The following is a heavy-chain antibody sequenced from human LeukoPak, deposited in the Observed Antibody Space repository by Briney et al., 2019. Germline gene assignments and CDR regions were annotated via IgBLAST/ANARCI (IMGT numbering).Heavy chain of an antibody. V-gene: IGHV3-23*01. CDR1: GFTFSSFA. CDR3: AKDRGVVVAAGPFDY. J-gene: IGHJ4*02. CDR2: ISGSGGST. D-gene: IGHD2-15*01. Sequence: GGSLRLSCAASGFTFSSFAMNWVRQAPGKGLEWVSGISGSGGSTYYADSGKGRFTVSRDNSKNTLYLQMNSLRAEDTALYYCAKDRGVVVAAGPFDYWGQGTLVTVSS.